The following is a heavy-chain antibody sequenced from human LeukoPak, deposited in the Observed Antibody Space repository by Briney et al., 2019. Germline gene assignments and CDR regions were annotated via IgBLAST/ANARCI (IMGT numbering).Heavy chain of an antibody. CDR3: ARDLVRGTSDY. D-gene: IGHD3-10*01. CDR1: GFTFSDYY. Sequence: GGSLRLSCAASGFTFSDYYMSWIRQAPGKGLQWVSYIRSGSSYTNYADSVKGRFTISRDNAKNSLYLQMNGLRDEDTAVYYCARDLVRGTSDYWGQGTLVTVSS. CDR2: IRSGSSYT. J-gene: IGHJ4*02. V-gene: IGHV3-11*06.